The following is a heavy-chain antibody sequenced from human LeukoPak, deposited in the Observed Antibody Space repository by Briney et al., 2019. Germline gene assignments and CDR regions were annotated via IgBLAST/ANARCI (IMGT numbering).Heavy chain of an antibody. CDR3: ARDKIVGATYFDY. CDR1: DGSFSGSY. CDR2: INHSGSA. V-gene: IGHV4-34*01. D-gene: IGHD1-26*01. J-gene: IGHJ4*02. Sequence: SETLSLTCAVYDGSFSGSYCTWIRQPPGKGLEWIGEINHSGSANYNPSLKSRVTILLDTSKNQFSLNLSSVTAADTAVYYCARDKIVGATYFDYWGQGTLVTVSS.